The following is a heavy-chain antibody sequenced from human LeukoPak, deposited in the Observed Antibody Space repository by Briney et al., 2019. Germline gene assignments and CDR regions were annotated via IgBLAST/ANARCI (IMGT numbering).Heavy chain of an antibody. D-gene: IGHD1-26*01. Sequence: PSETLSLTCTVSGGSISSYYWSWIRQPPGKGLEWIGEINHSGSTNYNPSLKSRVTISVDTSKNQFSLKLSSVTAADTAVYYCARARGYSGSYFRYYYYMDVWGKGTTVTVSS. J-gene: IGHJ6*03. CDR1: GGSISSYY. CDR3: ARARGYSGSYFRYYYYMDV. V-gene: IGHV4-34*01. CDR2: INHSGST.